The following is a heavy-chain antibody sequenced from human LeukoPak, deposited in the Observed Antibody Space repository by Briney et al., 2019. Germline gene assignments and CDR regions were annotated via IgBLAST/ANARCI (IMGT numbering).Heavy chain of an antibody. CDR2: ISSSSSYI. D-gene: IGHD5-24*01. Sequence: GGSLRLPCAASGFTFSSYSMNWVRQAPGKGLEWVSSISSSSSYIYYADSVKGRFTISRDNAKNSLYLQMNSLRAEDTAVYYCAREAAEMATPADVWGKGTTVTVSS. J-gene: IGHJ6*04. CDR1: GFTFSSYS. CDR3: AREAAEMATPADV. V-gene: IGHV3-21*01.